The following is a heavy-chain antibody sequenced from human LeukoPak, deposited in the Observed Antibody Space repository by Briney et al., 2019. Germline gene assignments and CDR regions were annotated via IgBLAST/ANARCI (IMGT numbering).Heavy chain of an antibody. CDR1: GGSISSGGYC. CDR3: ARAVRVVVVAAGYFDY. CDR2: IYYSGST. V-gene: IGHV4-31*03. Sequence: SETLSLTCTVSGGSISSGGYCWSWIRQHPGKGLEWIGYIYYSGSTYYNPSLKSRVTISVDTSKNQFSLKLSSVTAADTAVYYCARAVRVVVVAAGYFDYWGQGTLVTVSS. D-gene: IGHD2-15*01. J-gene: IGHJ4*02.